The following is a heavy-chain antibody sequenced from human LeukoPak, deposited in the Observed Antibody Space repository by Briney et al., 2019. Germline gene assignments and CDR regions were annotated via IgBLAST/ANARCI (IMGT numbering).Heavy chain of an antibody. D-gene: IGHD2-2*01. Sequence: PGGSLRLSCAASGFTFSSYAMSWVRQAPGKGLEWVSSIIGSGDNTNYADSVKGRFTISRDNSKNTLYFQMNSLRAEDTAVYYCARQYCSSTSCNGAFDIWGQGTMVTVSS. J-gene: IGHJ3*02. CDR1: GFTFSSYA. CDR2: IIGSGDNT. V-gene: IGHV3-23*01. CDR3: ARQYCSSTSCNGAFDI.